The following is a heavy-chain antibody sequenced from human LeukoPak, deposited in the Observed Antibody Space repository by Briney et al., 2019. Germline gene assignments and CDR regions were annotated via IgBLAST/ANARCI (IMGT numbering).Heavy chain of an antibody. CDR1: GFTSSSYA. Sequence: GGSLRLSCAASGFTSSSYAMSWVRQAPGKGLEWVSAISGSGGSTYYADSVKGRFTISRDNSKNTLYLQMNSLRAEDTAVYYCARAAEYCSGGSCYSRYGMDVWGQGTTVTVSS. D-gene: IGHD2-15*01. J-gene: IGHJ6*02. V-gene: IGHV3-23*01. CDR3: ARAAEYCSGGSCYSRYGMDV. CDR2: ISGSGGST.